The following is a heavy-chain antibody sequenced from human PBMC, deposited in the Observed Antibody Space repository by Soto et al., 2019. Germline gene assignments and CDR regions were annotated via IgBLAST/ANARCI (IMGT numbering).Heavy chain of an antibody. Sequence: XSVKVSCKASGYSFTGYAMHWVRQAPGQRLEWMGWINAGNGNTKYSQKFQGRVTITRDTSASTAYMELSSLRSEDTAVYYCARIKSRWELQAGGWFDHWGQGTLVTVSS. D-gene: IGHD1-26*01. V-gene: IGHV1-3*01. CDR1: GYSFTGYA. CDR3: ARIKSRWELQAGGWFDH. CDR2: INAGNGNT. J-gene: IGHJ5*02.